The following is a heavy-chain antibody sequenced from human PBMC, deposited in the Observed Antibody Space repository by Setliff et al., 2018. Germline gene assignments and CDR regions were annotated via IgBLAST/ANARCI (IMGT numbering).Heavy chain of an antibody. J-gene: IGHJ4*02. CDR1: GFAFNRHG. D-gene: IGHD3-3*01. CDR3: ARDDSNDYYDFWSGYRYCFDY. CDR2: INWDGRTT. V-gene: IGHV3-20*04. Sequence: GSLRLSCAASGFAFNRHGMNWVRQVPGKGLEWVSTINWDGRTTGYTDSVKGRFTISRDNAKNSLYLQMTSLRAEDTAVYYCARDDSNDYYDFWSGYRYCFDYWGQGTLVTVSS.